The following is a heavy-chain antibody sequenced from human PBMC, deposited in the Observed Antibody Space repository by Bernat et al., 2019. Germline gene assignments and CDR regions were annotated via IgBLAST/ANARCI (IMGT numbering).Heavy chain of an antibody. CDR3: ATPWRATYYYGSSGYYGWDAFDT. V-gene: IGHV4-39*01. CDR1: AGSISSHNYF. CDR2: VYSSGST. D-gene: IGHD3-22*01. J-gene: IGHJ3*02. Sequence: QLQLQESGPGLVKPSETLSLTCTVSAGSISSHNYFWGWIREPPGKGPEWIGSVYSSGSTYYNPSLKGRVTISVDTSKNQFSLKLTSVTAADTAVYYGATPWRATYYYGSSGYYGWDAFDTWGQGTMVTVSS.